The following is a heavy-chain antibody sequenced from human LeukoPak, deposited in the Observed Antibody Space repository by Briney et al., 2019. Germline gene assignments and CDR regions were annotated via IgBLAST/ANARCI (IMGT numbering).Heavy chain of an antibody. D-gene: IGHD5-18*01. CDR1: GGSISSSSYY. V-gene: IGHV4-39*07. J-gene: IGHJ3*02. Sequence: SETLSLTCTISGGSISSSSYYWGWFRQPPGKGLEWIGSIYYSGGTYYNPSLKSRVTISVDTSKNQFSLKLSSVTAADTAVYYCARDGYSYGYGSGAFDIWGQGTMVTVSS. CDR3: ARDGYSYGYGSGAFDI. CDR2: IYYSGGT.